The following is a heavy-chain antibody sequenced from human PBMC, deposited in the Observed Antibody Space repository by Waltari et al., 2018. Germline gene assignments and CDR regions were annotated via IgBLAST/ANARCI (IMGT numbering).Heavy chain of an antibody. V-gene: IGHV4-34*01. CDR1: GGSFSGYY. Sequence: QVQLQQWGAGLLKPSETLSLTCAVYGGSFSGYYWSWIRQPPGKGLEWIGEINHSGSTNYNPSLKSRVTISVDTSKNQFSLKLSSVTAADTAVYYCARGAWVVPRRGWFDPWGQGTLVTVSS. J-gene: IGHJ5*02. CDR2: INHSGST. CDR3: ARGAWVVPRRGWFDP. D-gene: IGHD2-15*01.